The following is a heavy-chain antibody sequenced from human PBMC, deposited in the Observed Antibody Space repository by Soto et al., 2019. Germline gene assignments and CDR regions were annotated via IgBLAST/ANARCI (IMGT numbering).Heavy chain of an antibody. Sequence: VQLVESGPGLVKPSETLSLTCTVSGGSISSYYWSWIRQPPGKGLEWIGYIYYSGSTNYNPSLKSRVTISVDTSKNQFSLKLSSVTAADTAVYYCARTAAVAGRVDYWGQGTLVTVSS. CDR3: ARTAAVAGRVDY. J-gene: IGHJ4*02. D-gene: IGHD6-19*01. V-gene: IGHV4-59*01. CDR2: IYYSGST. CDR1: GGSISSYY.